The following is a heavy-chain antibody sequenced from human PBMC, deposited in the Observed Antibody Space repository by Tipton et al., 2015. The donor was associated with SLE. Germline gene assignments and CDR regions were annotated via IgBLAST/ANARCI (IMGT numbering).Heavy chain of an antibody. V-gene: IGHV3-23*01. CDR2: ISGSGGST. D-gene: IGHD3-10*01. Sequence: GSLRLSCAASGFTFSSYAMSWVRQAPGKGLEWVSAISGSGGSTYYADSVKGRFTISRDNSKNTLYLQMNSLRAEDTAVYYCAKSSGALYYYGSGSYFPDYWGQGTLVTVSS. CDR3: AKSSGALYYYGSGSYFPDY. CDR1: GFTFSSYA. J-gene: IGHJ4*02.